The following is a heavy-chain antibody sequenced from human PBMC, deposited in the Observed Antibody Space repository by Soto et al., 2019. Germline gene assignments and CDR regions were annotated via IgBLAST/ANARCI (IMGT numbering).Heavy chain of an antibody. V-gene: IGHV3-21*02. J-gene: IGHJ6*02. Sequence: EVRLVESGGGLVKPGGSLRVSCAASGFNFNTYSMNWVRQAPGKGLQWVSFISASGGYKYYADSVRGRFTISRDNAKKSVYRKMSSLTADDSAVFFCAGERSALPGARDAMDVWGQGTTVTVS. CDR1: GFNFNTYS. CDR2: ISASGGYK. CDR3: AGERSALPGARDAMDV. D-gene: IGHD3-10*01.